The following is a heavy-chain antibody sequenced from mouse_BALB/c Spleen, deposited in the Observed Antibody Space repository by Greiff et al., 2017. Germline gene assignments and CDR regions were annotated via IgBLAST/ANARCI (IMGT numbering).Heavy chain of an antibody. Sequence: QVQLQQSGAELVRPGTSVKVSCKASGYAFTNYLIEWVKQRPGQGLEWIGVINPGSGGTNYNEKFKGKATLTADKSSSTAYMQLSSLTSDDSAVYFCARDYRFPYYFDYWGQGTTLTVSS. J-gene: IGHJ2*01. CDR3: ARDYRFPYYFDY. V-gene: IGHV1-54*01. D-gene: IGHD2-14*01. CDR2: INPGSGGT. CDR1: GYAFTNYL.